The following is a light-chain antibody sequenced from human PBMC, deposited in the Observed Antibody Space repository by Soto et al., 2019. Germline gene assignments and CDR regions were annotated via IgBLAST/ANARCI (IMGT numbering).Light chain of an antibody. CDR2: DAS. Sequence: EIVLTQSPATLSLSPGERATLSCRASQYVSNYLAWYQRKPGQAPRLLIYDASTRATGIPARFSGSGSVTEFTLTISSLQAEDFAVYYCQQRINWPITFGQGTRLEIK. CDR3: QQRINWPIT. V-gene: IGKV3-11*01. J-gene: IGKJ5*01. CDR1: QYVSNY.